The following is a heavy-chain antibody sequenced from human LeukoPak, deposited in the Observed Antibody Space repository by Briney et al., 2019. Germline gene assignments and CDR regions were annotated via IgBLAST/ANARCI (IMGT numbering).Heavy chain of an antibody. CDR3: ARGPPLHPGDFDISGYYYFDY. V-gene: IGHV4-34*01. CDR1: SRSLSGYY. Sequence: SETMSLTCALYSRSLSGYYWSWIRHPPGRGLEWIGETNQSGRTNYNPSLTSRVTISVGTSKNQISLKLGSVSASDTAVYYCARGPPLHPGDFDISGYYYFDYWGQGTLVTVSS. CDR2: TNQSGRT. D-gene: IGHD3-22*01. J-gene: IGHJ4*02.